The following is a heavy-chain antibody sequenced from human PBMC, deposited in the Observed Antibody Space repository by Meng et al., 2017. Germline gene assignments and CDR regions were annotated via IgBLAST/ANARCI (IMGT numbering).Heavy chain of an antibody. CDR2: IYHSGST. Sequence: QVNMEESGPGLVKPSGPLSLTRAVSGGSSSSSNWWSWVRQLPGKGLEWIGEIYHSGSTNYNPSLKSRVTIAVDKSKNQFARKLSSVTAADTAVYYCARVVAATTLFLDYWGQGTLVTVSS. CDR3: ARVVAATTLFLDY. J-gene: IGHJ4*02. V-gene: IGHV4-4*02. D-gene: IGHD2-15*01. CDR1: GGSSSSSNW.